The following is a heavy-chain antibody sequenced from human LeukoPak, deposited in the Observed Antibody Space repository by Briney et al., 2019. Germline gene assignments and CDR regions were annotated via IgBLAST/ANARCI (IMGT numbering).Heavy chain of an antibody. CDR1: GFTFSNAW. CDR3: TTRVRYCGGDCYPLDY. D-gene: IGHD2-21*02. Sequence: PGGSLRLSCAASGFTFSNAWMNWVRQAPGKGLEWVGCIKSKTDGGTIDYAAPVKGRFTISRDDAKNTLFLQMNSLKTEDTAVYYCTTRVRYCGGDCYPLDYWGQGTLVTVSP. J-gene: IGHJ4*02. CDR2: IKSKTDGGTI. V-gene: IGHV3-15*01.